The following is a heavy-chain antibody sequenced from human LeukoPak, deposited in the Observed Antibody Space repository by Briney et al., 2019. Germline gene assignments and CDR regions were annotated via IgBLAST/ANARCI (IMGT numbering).Heavy chain of an antibody. CDR3: ARSGYDFRSGYCSGGSCRKFDY. CDR2: INHSGST. D-gene: IGHD2-15*01. CDR1: GGSFSGYY. Sequence: SETLSRTCAVYGGSFSGYYWSWIRQPPGKGLEWIGEINHSGSTNYNPSLKSRITISVDTSKNQFSLILSSVTAADTAVYYCARSGYDFRSGYCSGGSCRKFDYWGQGTLVIVSS. J-gene: IGHJ4*02. V-gene: IGHV4-34*01.